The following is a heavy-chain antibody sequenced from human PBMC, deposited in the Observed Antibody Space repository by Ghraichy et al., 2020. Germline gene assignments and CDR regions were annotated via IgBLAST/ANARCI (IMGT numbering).Heavy chain of an antibody. Sequence: GGSLRLSCAASGFTFSSYWMHWVRQAPGKGLVWVSRIDYDGSITNYADSVKGRFTISRDNAKNTLYLQMNSLRAEDTAVYYCAREARTTVSGPFDYWAQGTLVTVSS. D-gene: IGHD4-11*01. CDR2: IDYDGSIT. CDR3: AREARTTVSGPFDY. J-gene: IGHJ4*02. V-gene: IGHV3-74*01. CDR1: GFTFSSYW.